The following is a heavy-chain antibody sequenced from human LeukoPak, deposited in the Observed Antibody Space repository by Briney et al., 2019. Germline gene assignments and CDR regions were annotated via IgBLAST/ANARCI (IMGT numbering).Heavy chain of an antibody. CDR2: IIPIFGTA. CDR3: ARDGSVGRPDAFDI. J-gene: IGHJ3*02. CDR1: GYTFTGYY. D-gene: IGHD3-10*01. Sequence: GASVKVSCKASGYTFTGYYMHWVRQAPGQGLEWMGGIIPIFGTANYAQKFQGRVTITADESTSTAYMELSSLRSEDTAVYYCARDGSVGRPDAFDIWGQGTMVTVSS. V-gene: IGHV1-69*13.